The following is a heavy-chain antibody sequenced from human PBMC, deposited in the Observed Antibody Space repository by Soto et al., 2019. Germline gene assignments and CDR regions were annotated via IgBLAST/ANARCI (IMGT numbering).Heavy chain of an antibody. J-gene: IGHJ4*02. D-gene: IGHD1-26*01. V-gene: IGHV3-21*01. CDR2: INGRSNYV. CDR1: GFTFSTYT. Sequence: PGGSLRLSCVFSGFTFSTYTMNWVRQAPGKGLEWVSSINGRSNYVYYADSVKGRFTISRDNAKNSLYLQMNRLRAEDTAIYYCAREDGVVGSSSAFDHWGLGTRVTVSS. CDR3: AREDGVVGSSSAFDH.